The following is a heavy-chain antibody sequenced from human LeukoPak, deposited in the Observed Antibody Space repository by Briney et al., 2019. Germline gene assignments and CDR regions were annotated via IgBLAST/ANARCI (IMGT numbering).Heavy chain of an antibody. J-gene: IGHJ3*02. D-gene: IGHD1-7*01. V-gene: IGHV4-59*01. CDR3: ARGLTGTTDVFDI. CDR1: GXSISSYY. Sequence: SETLSLTCSVSGXSISSYYWSWIRQPPGKGLEWIGYIYYSGNTNYNPSLKSRVTISVDTSKNHFTLKLSSVTTADTALYYCARGLTGTTDVFDIWGQGTLVTVSS. CDR2: IYYSGNT.